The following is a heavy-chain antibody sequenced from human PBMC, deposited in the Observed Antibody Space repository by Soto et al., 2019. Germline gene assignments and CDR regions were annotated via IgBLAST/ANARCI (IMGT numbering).Heavy chain of an antibody. V-gene: IGHV3-23*01. CDR1: GFTFSSYA. CDR3: AKQQGPRTPYYYAMDV. Sequence: EVQLLESGGGLVQPGGSLRLSCAASGFTFSSYAMSWVRQAPGKGLEWVSVIRSSGDRTYYADSVKGRFTISRDNSKNTLYMQMTSLRAEDTAVYYCAKQQGPRTPYYYAMDVWGQGTTVTVSS. J-gene: IGHJ6*02. CDR2: IRSSGDRT.